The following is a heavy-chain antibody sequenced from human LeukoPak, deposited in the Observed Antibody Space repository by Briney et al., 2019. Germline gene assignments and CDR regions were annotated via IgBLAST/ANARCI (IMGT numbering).Heavy chain of an antibody. Sequence: SETLSLTCAVYGGSFSGYYWSWIRQPPGKGLEWIGEINHSGSTNYNPSLKSRVTISVDTSKNQFSRKLRSVTAADTAVYYCASLGYDGSALHHFDYWGQGTLVTVSS. CDR3: ASLGYDGSALHHFDY. D-gene: IGHD3-22*01. CDR1: GGSFSGYY. CDR2: INHSGST. J-gene: IGHJ4*02. V-gene: IGHV4-34*01.